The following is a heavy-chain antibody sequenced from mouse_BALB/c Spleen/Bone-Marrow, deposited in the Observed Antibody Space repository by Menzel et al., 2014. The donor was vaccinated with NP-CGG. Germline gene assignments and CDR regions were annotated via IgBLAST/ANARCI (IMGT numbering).Heavy chain of an antibody. V-gene: IGHV1-4*02. D-gene: IGHD2-10*01. CDR1: GYTLISYT. J-gene: IGHJ2*01. CDR3: ARRVPYRFDY. Sequence: QVQLQQSAAELARPGASVKMSCKASGYTLISYTMHWVRQRPGQGLEWIGYINPNSGYTEYNQKFKDKTTLTADTSSNTAYLLLSSLTSEDSAVYYCARRVPYRFDYWGQGTTLTVSS. CDR2: INPNSGYT.